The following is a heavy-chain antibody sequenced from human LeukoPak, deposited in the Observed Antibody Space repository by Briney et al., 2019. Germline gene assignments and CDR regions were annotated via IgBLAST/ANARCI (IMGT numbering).Heavy chain of an antibody. CDR2: IEQDGSEK. CDR3: ARVARGDYYYYYMDV. J-gene: IGHJ6*03. Sequence: GSLRLSCAASGFTFSSYCLSWVRQAPGKGLEWVANIEQDGSEKYYVDSVKGRFTISRDNAKNTLYLQMNSLRAEDTALYYCARVARGDYYYYYMDVRGKGTTVTVSS. V-gene: IGHV3-7*01. CDR1: GFTFSSYC. D-gene: IGHD3-10*01.